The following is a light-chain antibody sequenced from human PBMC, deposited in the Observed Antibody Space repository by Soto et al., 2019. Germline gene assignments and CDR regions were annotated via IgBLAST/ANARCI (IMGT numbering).Light chain of an antibody. Sequence: QSALTQPASVSGSPGQSITISCTGSNSDVGGYNYVSWYQHHPGKAPKLMIFDVSHRPSGVSNRFSGAKSGYTASLTISGLQAEDEADYYCSSYTSRSTSVFGTGTKLTVL. CDR3: SSYTSRSTSV. J-gene: IGLJ1*01. CDR2: DVS. V-gene: IGLV2-14*03. CDR1: NSDVGGYNY.